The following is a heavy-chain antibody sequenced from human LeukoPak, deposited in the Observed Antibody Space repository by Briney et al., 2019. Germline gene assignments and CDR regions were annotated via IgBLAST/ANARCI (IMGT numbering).Heavy chain of an antibody. V-gene: IGHV1-8*02. D-gene: IGHD5-18*01. CDR3: ARSKQLWLKRDHFDY. Sequence: GASVTVSCKASGYTFTSYYMHWVRQATGQGLEWMGWMNPNSGNTGYAQKFQGRVTMTRNTSISTAYMELSSLRSEDTAVYYCARSKQLWLKRDHFDYWGQGTLVTVSS. CDR1: GYTFTSYY. J-gene: IGHJ4*02. CDR2: MNPNSGNT.